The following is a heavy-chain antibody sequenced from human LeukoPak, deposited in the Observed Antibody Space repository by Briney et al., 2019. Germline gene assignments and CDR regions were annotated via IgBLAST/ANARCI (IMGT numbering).Heavy chain of an antibody. CDR1: GFTFSSYG. J-gene: IGHJ4*02. Sequence: GRSLRLSWAASGFTFSSYGMHWVRQAPGKGLEWVAVIWYDGSNKYYADSVKGRFTISRDNSKNTLYLQMNSLRAEDTAVYYCARDIGIAVAGSDYWGQGTLVTVSS. V-gene: IGHV3-33*01. CDR3: ARDIGIAVAGSDY. CDR2: IWYDGSNK. D-gene: IGHD6-19*01.